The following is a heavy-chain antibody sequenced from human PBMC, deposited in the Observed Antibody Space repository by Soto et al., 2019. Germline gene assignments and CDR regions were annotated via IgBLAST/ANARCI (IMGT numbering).Heavy chain of an antibody. CDR2: ISAYNGNT. D-gene: IGHD4-17*01. J-gene: IGHJ4*02. CDR1: GYIFTSYG. Sequence: ASVKVSCKAFGYIFTSYGISWVRQAPGQGLEWMGWISAYNGNTNYAQKLQGRVTMTTDTSTSTAYMELRSLRSDDTAVYYCARVRNDYGDYYSDYWGQGTLVTVSS. CDR3: ARVRNDYGDYYSDY. V-gene: IGHV1-18*01.